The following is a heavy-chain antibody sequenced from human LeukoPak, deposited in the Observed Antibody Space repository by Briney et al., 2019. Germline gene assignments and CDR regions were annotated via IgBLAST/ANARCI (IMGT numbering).Heavy chain of an antibody. CDR3: ARGRTMVAAITAAFDP. D-gene: IGHD2-15*01. CDR1: GGSFSGYY. Sequence: SETLSLTCAVYGGSFSGYYWSWIRQPPGKGLEWIGEINHSGSTNYNPSLKSRVTISVDTSKNQFSLKLSSVTAADTAVYYCARGRTMVAAITAAFDPWGQGTMVTVSS. J-gene: IGHJ5*02. V-gene: IGHV4-34*01. CDR2: INHSGST.